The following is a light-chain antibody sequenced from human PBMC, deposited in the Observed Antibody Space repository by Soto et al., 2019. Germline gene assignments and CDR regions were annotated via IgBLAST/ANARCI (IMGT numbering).Light chain of an antibody. CDR1: SSNIGSNR. J-gene: IGLJ2*01. V-gene: IGLV1-47*01. CDR3: ATWDDSLSGVL. Sequence: QSVLNQAPSTSGTPGQRVIISCSGSSSNIGSNRVQWYQQLPGTAPKLLVYKNDNRPPGVPDRFSGSKSGTSASLAISDLRSEDEGLYYCATWDDSLSGVLFGGGTKLTVL. CDR2: KND.